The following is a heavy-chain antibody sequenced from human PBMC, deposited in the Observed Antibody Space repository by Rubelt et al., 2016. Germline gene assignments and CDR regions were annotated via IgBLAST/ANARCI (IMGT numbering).Heavy chain of an antibody. Sequence: CAASGFTFSNYAMSWARQAPGKGLEWVSAISGSGGNTYYADSVKGRFTISRDNSKNTLYLQMNSLRAEDTAIYYCARDGSEWSRDYWGQGTLVTVSS. CDR2: ISGSGGNT. CDR3: ARDGSEWSRDY. CDR1: GFTFSNYA. J-gene: IGHJ4*02. V-gene: IGHV3-23*01. D-gene: IGHD3-3*01.